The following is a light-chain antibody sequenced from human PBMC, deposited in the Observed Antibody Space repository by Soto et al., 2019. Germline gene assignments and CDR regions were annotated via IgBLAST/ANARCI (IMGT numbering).Light chain of an antibody. CDR1: QSVTYN. CDR3: QQYNNWPPYT. CDR2: GAS. Sequence: ETVMTQSPATLSLSLGERATLSCRASQSVTYNLAWYQQKPGQAPRLLIHGASTRAIGIPDRFSGSGFGTEFTLTISSLQSEDFAVYYCQQYNNWPPYTFGQGNKLEIK. V-gene: IGKV3-15*01. J-gene: IGKJ2*01.